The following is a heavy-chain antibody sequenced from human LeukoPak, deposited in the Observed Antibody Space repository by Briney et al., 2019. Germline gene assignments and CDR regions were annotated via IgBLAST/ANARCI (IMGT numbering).Heavy chain of an antibody. CDR1: GGSLSGHY. CDR3: ARGGEPYFVY. D-gene: IGHD1-26*01. Sequence: PSETLPLTCSVSGGSLSGHYWSWIRQPPGKGLQWIGYIYYSGTINYNPSLKSRVTISVDTSQNHFSLKLRFVSAADSAVYYCARGGEPYFVYTGERNLVTVSS. CDR2: IYYSGTI. V-gene: IGHV4-59*11. J-gene: IGHJ4*02.